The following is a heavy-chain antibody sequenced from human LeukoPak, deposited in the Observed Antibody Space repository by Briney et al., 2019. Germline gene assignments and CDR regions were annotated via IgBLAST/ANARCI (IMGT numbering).Heavy chain of an antibody. CDR2: AYYTGNI. J-gene: IGHJ6*02. V-gene: IGHV4-39*01. CDR3: GRHVSNGWDYHYGLDV. CDR1: GGSVASTGRY. Sequence: SETLSLTCTVSGGSVASTGRYWGWIRQPPGKGLEWIGSAYYTGNIYSPPSLKSRLTISVDTSKNQFALTLSSVTAADTAVYYCGRHVSNGWDYHYGLDVWGRGTTVTVSS. D-gene: IGHD6-19*01.